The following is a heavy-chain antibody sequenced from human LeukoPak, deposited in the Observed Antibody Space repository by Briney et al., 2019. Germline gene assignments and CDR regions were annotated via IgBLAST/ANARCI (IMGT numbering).Heavy chain of an antibody. V-gene: IGHV4-39*01. CDR3: ARHKGPHIARIVLRNNWFDS. D-gene: IGHD3-22*01. J-gene: IGHJ5*01. CDR1: GGSISSSSDY. CDR2: IYYHENT. Sequence: PSETLSLTCTVSGGSISSSSDYWGWIRQAPGKGLEWIGSIYYHENTYYNSSLKSRVIISADTSKNRFSLRLNSLIATDTALYYCARHKGPHIARIVLRNNWFDSWGQGILVIVSS.